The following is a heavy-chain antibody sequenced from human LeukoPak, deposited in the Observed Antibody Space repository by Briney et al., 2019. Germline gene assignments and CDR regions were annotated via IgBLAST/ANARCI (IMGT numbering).Heavy chain of an antibody. CDR3: ASHHERYSSGWSPHYAFDI. CDR1: GYTFTSYG. V-gene: IGHV1-18*01. J-gene: IGHJ3*02. Sequence: ASVKVSCKASGYTFTSYGISWVRQAPGQGLEWMGWISAYNGNTNYAQKLQGRVTVTTDTSTSTAYMELRSLRSDDTAVYYCASHHERYSSGWSPHYAFDIWGQGTMVTGSS. CDR2: ISAYNGNT. D-gene: IGHD6-19*01.